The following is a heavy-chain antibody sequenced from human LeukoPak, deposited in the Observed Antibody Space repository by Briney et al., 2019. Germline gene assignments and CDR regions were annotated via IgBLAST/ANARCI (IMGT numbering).Heavy chain of an antibody. CDR1: GFTFSSSA. J-gene: IGHJ3*02. D-gene: IGHD2-15*01. CDR2: IKGDGSEK. Sequence: PGGSLRLSCAASGFTFSSSAMSWVRQAPGKGLEWVANIKGDGSEKYYVDSVKGRFTISRDNAKNSLYLQMNSLRAEDTAVYYCARDGGYCSGGSCYDIWGQGTMVTVSS. V-gene: IGHV3-7*01. CDR3: ARDGGYCSGGSCYDI.